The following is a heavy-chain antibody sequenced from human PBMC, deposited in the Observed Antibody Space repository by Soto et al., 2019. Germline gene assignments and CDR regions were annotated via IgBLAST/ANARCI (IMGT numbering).Heavy chain of an antibody. CDR1: GDSVSSNSAA. CDR2: TYYRSKWYN. CDR3: ARARTPLYGGKRGYYGMAV. D-gene: IGHD4-17*01. Sequence: QALSLTCAISGDSVSSNSAAWNWIRQSPSRGLEWLGRTYYRSKWYNDYAVSVKSRITINPDTSKNQFSLQLNSVTPEDTAVYYCARARTPLYGGKRGYYGMAVWGQGTTVTVSS. J-gene: IGHJ6*02. V-gene: IGHV6-1*01.